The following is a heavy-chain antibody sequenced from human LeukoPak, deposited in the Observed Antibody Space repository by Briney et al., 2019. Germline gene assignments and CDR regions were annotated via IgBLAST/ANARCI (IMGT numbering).Heavy chain of an antibody. V-gene: IGHV1-2*02. CDR2: INPNSGGT. J-gene: IGHJ4*02. CDR3: ARDRAGRFDY. Sequence: ASVKVSCKASGGTFSSYAISWVRQAPGQGLEWMGWINPNSGGTNYAQKFQGRVTMTRDTSISTAYMELSRLRSDDTAVYYCARDRAGRFDYWGQGTLVTVSS. CDR1: GGTFSSYA.